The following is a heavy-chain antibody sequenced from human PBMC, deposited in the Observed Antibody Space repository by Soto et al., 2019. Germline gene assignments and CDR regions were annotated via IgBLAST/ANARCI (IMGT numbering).Heavy chain of an antibody. CDR3: ARENRYSSSWYLVGWFDP. CDR2: IKQDGSEK. Sequence: EVQLVESGGGLVQPGGSRSLSCAASGFTFSSYWMSGVRQAPGKGLEWVANIKQDGSEKYYVDSVKGRFTISRDNAKNSLYLQMNSLRAEDTAVYYCARENRYSSSWYLVGWFDPWGQGTLVTVSS. CDR1: GFTFSSYW. D-gene: IGHD6-13*01. V-gene: IGHV3-7*05. J-gene: IGHJ5*02.